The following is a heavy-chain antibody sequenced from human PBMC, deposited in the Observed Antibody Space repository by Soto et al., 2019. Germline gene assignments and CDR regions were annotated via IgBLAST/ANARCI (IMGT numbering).Heavy chain of an antibody. D-gene: IGHD3-3*01. CDR2: INSDGSST. V-gene: IGHV3-74*01. J-gene: IGHJ4*01. CDR3: ARDYDFWSGYYTPPFDY. Sequence: EVQLVESGGGLVQPGGSLRLSCAASGFTFSSYWMHWVRQAPGKGLVWVSRINSDGSSTSYADSVKGRFTISRDNAKNTLYLQMNSLRAEDTAVYYCARDYDFWSGYYTPPFDYWGQGTLVTVSS. CDR1: GFTFSSYW.